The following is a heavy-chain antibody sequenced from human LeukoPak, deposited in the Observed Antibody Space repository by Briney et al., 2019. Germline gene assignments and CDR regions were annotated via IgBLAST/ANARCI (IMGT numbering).Heavy chain of an antibody. V-gene: IGHV3-30*02. Sequence: GGSLRLSCAASGFTFSSYGMHWVRQAPGKGLEWVAFIRYDGSNKYYADSVKGRFTISRDNSKNMLYLQMNSLRAEDTAVYYCAKDQYVDRIASAGTDYWGQGTLVTVSS. D-gene: IGHD6-13*01. J-gene: IGHJ4*02. CDR1: GFTFSSYG. CDR2: IRYDGSNK. CDR3: AKDQYVDRIASAGTDY.